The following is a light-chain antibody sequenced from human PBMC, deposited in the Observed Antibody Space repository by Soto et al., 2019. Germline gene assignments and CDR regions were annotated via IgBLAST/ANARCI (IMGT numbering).Light chain of an antibody. CDR3: QQYGGSSWT. J-gene: IGKJ1*01. Sequence: EIVLTQSPGTLCLSPGERATLSCRASQSVISNYLAWYQQKRPGQAPRLLIYDASTRATGVPDRFSGSGSGTDFTLAISRLELEDAAVYYCQQYGGSSWTFGQGTKVEIK. CDR2: DAS. CDR1: QSVISNY. V-gene: IGKV3-20*01.